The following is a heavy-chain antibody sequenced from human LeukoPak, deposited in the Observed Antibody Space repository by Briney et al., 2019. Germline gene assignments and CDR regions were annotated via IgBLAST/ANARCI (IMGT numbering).Heavy chain of an antibody. V-gene: IGHV4-4*07. J-gene: IGHJ4*02. D-gene: IGHD6-19*01. Sequence: SETLSLTCTISVGSISYYYWNWMRQPARKGLEWIGRIYYSGNTDYNTSLNSRVTMSIDTSKNQISLDLNSVAAADAAVYYCARDCSAWDHYWSEGTVVTASS. CDR1: VGSISYYY. CDR2: IYYSGNT. CDR3: ARDCSAWDHY.